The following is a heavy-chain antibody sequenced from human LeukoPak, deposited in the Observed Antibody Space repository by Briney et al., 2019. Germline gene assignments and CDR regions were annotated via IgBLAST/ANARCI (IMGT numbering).Heavy chain of an antibody. V-gene: IGHV3-15*01. CDR3: TTNDASDI. CDR1: GFTFSDAW. J-gene: IGHJ3*02. CDR2: IKRKADGGPT. Sequence: GGSLRLSCVASGFTFSDAWVNWVRQAPGKGLEWVGRIKRKADGGPTDYAAPVKGRFTISRDDSKDTLYLQMNSLKTEDTAMYYCTTNDASDIWGQGTMVTVSS.